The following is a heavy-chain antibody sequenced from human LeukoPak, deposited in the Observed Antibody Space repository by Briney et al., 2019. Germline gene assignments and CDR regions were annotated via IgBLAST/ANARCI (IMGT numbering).Heavy chain of an antibody. CDR1: GFTFSSYA. CDR2: ISSSSSYT. J-gene: IGHJ4*02. Sequence: PGGSLRLSCAASGFTFSSYAMSWIRQAPGKGLEWVSYISSSSSYTNYADSVKGRFTISRDNAKNSLYLQMNSLRAEDTAVYYCARDSTEVRGVSDFDYWGQGTLVAVSS. D-gene: IGHD3-10*01. V-gene: IGHV3-11*05. CDR3: ARDSTEVRGVSDFDY.